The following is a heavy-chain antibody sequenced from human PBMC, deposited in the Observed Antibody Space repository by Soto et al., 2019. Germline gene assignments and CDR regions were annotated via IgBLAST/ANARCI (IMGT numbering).Heavy chain of an antibody. Sequence: SETLSLTCTVSGGSISSYYWSWIRQPPGKGLEWIGYIYYSGSTNYNPSLKSRVTISVDTSKNQFSLKLSSVTAADTAVYYCARAGVTRNYYYYGMDVWGQGTTVTVSS. CDR1: GGSISSYY. V-gene: IGHV4-59*01. CDR3: ARAGVTRNYYYYGMDV. J-gene: IGHJ6*02. D-gene: IGHD2-21*02. CDR2: IYYSGST.